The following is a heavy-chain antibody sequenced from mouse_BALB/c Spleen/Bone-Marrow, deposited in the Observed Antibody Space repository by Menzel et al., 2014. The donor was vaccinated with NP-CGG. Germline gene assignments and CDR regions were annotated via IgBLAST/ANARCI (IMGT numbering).Heavy chain of an antibody. D-gene: IGHD2-10*01. CDR1: GYRFNSFW. CDR3: AREGAFYGNPFDF. Sequence: QVQLKQPGAEVMKSGASVKISCRATGYRFNSFWIEWIKQRPGHGLEWIGKILPGSGSTNYNEKFKGKATLSADTSSNTAYMQLSSLTSEDSAVYFCAREGAFYGNPFDFWGQGTTLTVSS. V-gene: IGHV1-9*01. CDR2: ILPGSGST. J-gene: IGHJ2*01.